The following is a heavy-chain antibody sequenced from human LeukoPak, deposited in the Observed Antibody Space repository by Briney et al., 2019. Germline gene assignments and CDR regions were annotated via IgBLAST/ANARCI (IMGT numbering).Heavy chain of an antibody. V-gene: IGHV4-4*09. CDR1: GGSISRYY. Sequence: PSETLSLTCNVSGGSISRYYWSWIRQPPGKGLEWIGFIYSSVTTKYNPSLKSRVTISIDMSRNQFSLRLSSVTAADTAVYYCGRLDDREKFDKWSQGTLVSVSS. D-gene: IGHD3-22*01. CDR2: IYSSVTT. J-gene: IGHJ4*02. CDR3: GRLDDREKFDK.